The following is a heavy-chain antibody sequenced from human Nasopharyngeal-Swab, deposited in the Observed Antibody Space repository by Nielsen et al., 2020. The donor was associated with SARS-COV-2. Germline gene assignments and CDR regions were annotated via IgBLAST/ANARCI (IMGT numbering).Heavy chain of an antibody. V-gene: IGHV1-24*01. D-gene: IGHD6-6*01. Sequence: WVRQAPGQGLEWMGGFDPEDGETIYAQKFQGRVTMTEDTSTDTAYVELSSLRSEDTAVYYCATIFYSSSIYFDYWGQGTLVTVSS. CDR3: ATIFYSSSIYFDY. CDR2: FDPEDGET. J-gene: IGHJ4*02.